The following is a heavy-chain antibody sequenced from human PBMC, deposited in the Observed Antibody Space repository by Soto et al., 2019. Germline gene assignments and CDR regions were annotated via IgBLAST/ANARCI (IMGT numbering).Heavy chain of an antibody. CDR3: ALLGYCSSTSCYAGDWFDP. Sequence: QITLKESGPTLVKPTQTLTLTCTFSGFSLSTSGVGVGWIRQPPGKALEWLALIYWDDDKRYSPSLKSRLTITKDTSKNQVVLTMTNMDPVDTATYYCALLGYCSSTSCYAGDWFDPWGQGTLVTVSS. CDR1: GFSLSTSGVG. J-gene: IGHJ5*02. V-gene: IGHV2-5*02. CDR2: IYWDDDK. D-gene: IGHD2-2*01.